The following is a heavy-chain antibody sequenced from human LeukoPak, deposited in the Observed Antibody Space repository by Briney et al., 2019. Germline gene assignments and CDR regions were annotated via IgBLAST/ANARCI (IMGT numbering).Heavy chain of an antibody. CDR3: AKVRQWLVQDDAFDI. CDR2: ISWNSGSI. J-gene: IGHJ3*02. CDR1: GFTFDDYA. Sequence: PGGSLRPSCAASGFTFDDYAMHWVRQAPGKGLEWVSGISWNSGSIGYADSVKGRFTISRDNAKNSLYLQMNSLRAEDTALYYCAKVRQWLVQDDAFDIWGQGTMVTVSS. D-gene: IGHD6-19*01. V-gene: IGHV3-9*01.